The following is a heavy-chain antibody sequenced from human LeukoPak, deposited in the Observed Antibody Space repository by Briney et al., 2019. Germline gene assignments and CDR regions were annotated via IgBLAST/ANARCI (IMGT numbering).Heavy chain of an antibody. D-gene: IGHD3-9*01. J-gene: IGHJ4*02. V-gene: IGHV3-23*01. Sequence: GESLKISCAASGFTFSSYAMSWVRQAPGKGLEWVSAISGRGGSTYYADSVKGRFTISRDNSKNTLYLQMNSLRAEDTAVYYCASRYYDILTGYYGPLDYWGQGTLVTVSS. CDR2: ISGRGGST. CDR3: ASRYYDILTGYYGPLDY. CDR1: GFTFSSYA.